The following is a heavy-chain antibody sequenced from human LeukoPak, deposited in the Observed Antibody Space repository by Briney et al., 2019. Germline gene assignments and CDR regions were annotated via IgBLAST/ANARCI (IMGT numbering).Heavy chain of an antibody. J-gene: IGHJ4*02. CDR1: GYTFTNYG. CDR3: AAVVPAVMGYFDY. D-gene: IGHD2-2*01. Sequence: ASVKVSCEASGYTFTNYGITWVRQAPGQGLEWMGWISAYNGNTNYAQKLQGRVTMTTDTSTSTAYMELRSLRSDDTAVYYCAAVVPAVMGYFDYWGQGTLVTVSS. V-gene: IGHV1-18*01. CDR2: ISAYNGNT.